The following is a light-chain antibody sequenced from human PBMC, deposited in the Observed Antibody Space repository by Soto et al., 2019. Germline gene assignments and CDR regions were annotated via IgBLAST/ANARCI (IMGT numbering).Light chain of an antibody. Sequence: DIPMTQSPSSLSASVGDRVTITCRASQSIRNYLNWYQQKPGKAPKLLIYSASTLQSGVPSRFSGSGSGTDFTLTIAGLQPEDSASYFCQQSITAPLTFGGGTKVEIK. J-gene: IGKJ4*01. V-gene: IGKV1-39*01. CDR2: SAS. CDR1: QSIRNY. CDR3: QQSITAPLT.